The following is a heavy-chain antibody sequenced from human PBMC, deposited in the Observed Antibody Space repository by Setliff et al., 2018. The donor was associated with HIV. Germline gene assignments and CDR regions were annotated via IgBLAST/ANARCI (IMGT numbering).Heavy chain of an antibody. V-gene: IGHV3-23*01. CDR3: AALKGYSYGRGCFDP. J-gene: IGHJ5*02. D-gene: IGHD5-18*01. CDR2: ISGSGGTT. Sequence: PGGSLRLSCAASGFTFSSYAMSWVRQAPGKGLEWVSVISGSGGTTYYADSVKGRFTISRDNSKNTVFLQMNSLRGRDTAVYYCAALKGYSYGRGCFDPWGQGTLVTVSS. CDR1: GFTFSSYA.